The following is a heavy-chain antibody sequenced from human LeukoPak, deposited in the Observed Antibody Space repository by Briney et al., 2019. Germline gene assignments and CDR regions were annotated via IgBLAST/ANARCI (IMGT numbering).Heavy chain of an antibody. CDR3: ARGRYSSSSKWFDP. CDR1: GGSISSGSYY. V-gene: IGHV4-61*02. J-gene: IGHJ5*02. Sequence: PSETLSLTCTVSGGSISSGSYYWSWIRQPAGKGLEWIGRIYTSGSTNYNPSLKSRVTISVDTSKNQFSLKLSSVTAADTAVYYCARGRYSSSSKWFDPWGQGTLVTVSS. D-gene: IGHD6-13*01. CDR2: IYTSGST.